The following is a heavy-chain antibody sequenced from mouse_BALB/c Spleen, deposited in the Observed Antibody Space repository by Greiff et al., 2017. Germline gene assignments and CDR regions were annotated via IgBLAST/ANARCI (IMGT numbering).Heavy chain of an antibody. V-gene: IGHV1-5*01. J-gene: IGHJ1*01. D-gene: IGHD2-4*01. Sequence: VQLQQSGTVLARPGASVKMSCKASGYTFTSYWMHWVKQRPGQGLEWIGAIYPGNSDTSYNQKFKGKAKLTAVTSTSTAYMELSSLTNEDSAVYYCTRSGVSTMITFWYFDVWGAGTTVTVSS. CDR1: GYTFTSYW. CDR3: TRSGVSTMITFWYFDV. CDR2: IYPGNSDT.